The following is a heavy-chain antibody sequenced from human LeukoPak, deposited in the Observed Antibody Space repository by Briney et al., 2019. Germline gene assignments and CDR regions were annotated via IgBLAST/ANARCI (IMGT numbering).Heavy chain of an antibody. CDR2: IGATGGST. CDR3: AKDRSVVVPAAADY. J-gene: IGHJ4*02. CDR1: GFAFSSYA. D-gene: IGHD2-2*01. Sequence: GGSLRLSCAASGFAFSSYAMNWVRQAPGKGLEWLSGIGATGGSTFYADSVKGRSTISRDNSKNTLYLQMNSLRAEDTAFYYCAKDRSVVVPAAADYWGQGTVVTVSS. V-gene: IGHV3-23*01.